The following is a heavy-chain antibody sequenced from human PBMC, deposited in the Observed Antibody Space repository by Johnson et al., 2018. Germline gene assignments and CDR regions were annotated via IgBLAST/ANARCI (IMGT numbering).Heavy chain of an antibody. CDR1: GFPFSSYG. CDR3: AKSEGIDYRGYYYYYMDV. D-gene: IGHD4-11*01. Sequence: QVQLQESGGGVVQPGRSLRLSCAASGFPFSSYGMHWVRQAPGQGLAWVAVLSYDGSNKYYADSAKGRFTISRDNSKNTLYLQMNSLRAEDTAVYYCAKSEGIDYRGYYYYYMDVWGKGTTVTVSS. CDR2: LSYDGSNK. V-gene: IGHV3-30*18. J-gene: IGHJ6*03.